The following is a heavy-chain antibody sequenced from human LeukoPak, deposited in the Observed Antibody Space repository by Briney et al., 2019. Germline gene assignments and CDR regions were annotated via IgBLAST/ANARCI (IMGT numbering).Heavy chain of an antibody. J-gene: IGHJ5*02. D-gene: IGHD2-21*01. CDR1: RFTFGSYD. CDR3: ATNVESKTLIRRSWFDP. Sequence: GGSLRLSCTASRFTFGSYDMNWVRQAPGKGLEWVSTISTGSNYIYYADSVKGRFTISRDNAKGSLYLQMSSLRAEDAAVYYCATNVESKTLIRRSWFDPWGQGTLVTVSS. CDR2: ISTGSNYI. V-gene: IGHV3-21*01.